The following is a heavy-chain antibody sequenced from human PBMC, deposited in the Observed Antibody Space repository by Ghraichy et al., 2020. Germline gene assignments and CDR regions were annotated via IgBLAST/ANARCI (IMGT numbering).Heavy chain of an antibody. CDR3: ARHLYDILTGRKYYFDY. D-gene: IGHD3-9*01. CDR2: IYYSGST. CDR1: GGSISSSSYY. Sequence: GSLNISCTVSGGSISSSSYYWGWIRQPPGKGLEWIGSIYYSGSTYYNPSLKSRVTISVDTSKNQFSLKLSSVTAADTAVYYCARHLYDILTGRKYYFDYWGQGTLVTVSS. J-gene: IGHJ4*02. V-gene: IGHV4-39*01.